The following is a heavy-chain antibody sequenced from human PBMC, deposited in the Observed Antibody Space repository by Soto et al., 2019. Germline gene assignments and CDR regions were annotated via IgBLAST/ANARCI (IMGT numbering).Heavy chain of an antibody. CDR3: ARKTDAIRSGGDG. CDR2: IYSGGDT. CDR1: GFAVRHNY. J-gene: IGHJ6*04. Sequence: EVQLVESGGGLVQPGGSLRLSCTASGFAVRHNYMTWVRQAPGKGLELVELIYSGGDTAYADSEKGRFTISRHTSQNTLYLQMNSLRAVDTDFYYCARKTDAIRSGGDGWGTGTAVTVSS. V-gene: IGHV3-53*04. D-gene: IGHD3-10*01.